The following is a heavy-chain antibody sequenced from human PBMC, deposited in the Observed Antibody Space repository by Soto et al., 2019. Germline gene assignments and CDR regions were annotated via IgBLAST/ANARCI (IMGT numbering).Heavy chain of an antibody. CDR1: GGTIRSYA. D-gene: IGHD2-15*01. CDR2: IIPIFGTA. Sequence: GASVKVSCKASGGTIRSYAISCVRQAPGQGLEWMGGIIPIFGTANYAQKFQGRVTITADESTSTAYMELSSLRSEDTAVYYCARESRYCSGGSCYFLPGIDYWGQGTLVTVSS. V-gene: IGHV1-69*13. CDR3: ARESRYCSGGSCYFLPGIDY. J-gene: IGHJ4*02.